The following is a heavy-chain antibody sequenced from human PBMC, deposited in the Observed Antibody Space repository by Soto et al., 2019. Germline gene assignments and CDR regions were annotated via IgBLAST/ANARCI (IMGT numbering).Heavy chain of an antibody. Sequence: GGSLRLSCAASGFSFSTSGMHWVRQAPANGLAWVAGISYNASDKRYADQVKRHFTLARDKSKSRLYLQISSLRPEDTAGYYCAKRVGFLEWLWGQGTLVT. CDR3: AKRVGFLEWL. D-gene: IGHD3-3*01. J-gene: IGHJ4*02. V-gene: IGHV3-30*18. CDR1: GFSFSTSG. CDR2: ISYNASDK.